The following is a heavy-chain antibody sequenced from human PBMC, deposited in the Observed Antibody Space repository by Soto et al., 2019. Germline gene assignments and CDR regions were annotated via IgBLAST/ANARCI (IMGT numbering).Heavy chain of an antibody. CDR2: ISAHNGNT. CDR1: GYTFTRYG. J-gene: IGHJ4*02. D-gene: IGHD1-1*01. V-gene: IGHV1-18*01. Sequence: QVHLVQSGAEVKKPGASVKVSCKASGYTFTRYGITWVRQAPGQGLEWMGWISAHNGNTDYAQKLQGRVIVTRDTYTSTAYMELRSLRSDDTAVYYCARGRYGDYWGQGALVTVSS. CDR3: ARGRYGDY.